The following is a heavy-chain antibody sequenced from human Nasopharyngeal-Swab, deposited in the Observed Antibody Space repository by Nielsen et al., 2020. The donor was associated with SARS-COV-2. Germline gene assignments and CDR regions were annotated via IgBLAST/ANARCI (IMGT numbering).Heavy chain of an antibody. CDR2: IYYSGST. V-gene: IGHV4-59*13. CDR1: GCSISSYY. Sequence: SETLSLTVTVSGCSISSYYWSWIRQPPGRGLEWIGYIYYSGSTNYNPSLKSRVTISVDTSKNQFSLKLSSVTAADTAVYYFARGFDYWGQGTLVTVSS. CDR3: ARGFDY. J-gene: IGHJ4*02.